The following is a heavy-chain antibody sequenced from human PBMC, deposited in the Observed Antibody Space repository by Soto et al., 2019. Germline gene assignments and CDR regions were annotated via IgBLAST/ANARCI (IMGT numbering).Heavy chain of an antibody. V-gene: IGHV1-18*01. CDR2: ISAYNGNT. CDR1: GYTFSDSG. D-gene: IGHD2-15*01. Sequence: ASVKVSCKASGYTFSDSGTTWVRQAPGQGLEWMGWISAYNGNTNYAQKLQGRVTMTTDTSTSTAYMELRSLRSDDTAVYYCARPIYCSGGSCYSHAFDIWGQGTMVTVSS. J-gene: IGHJ3*02. CDR3: ARPIYCSGGSCYSHAFDI.